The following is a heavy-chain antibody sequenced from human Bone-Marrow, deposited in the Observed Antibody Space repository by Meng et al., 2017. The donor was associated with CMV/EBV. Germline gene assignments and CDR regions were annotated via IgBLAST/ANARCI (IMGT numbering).Heavy chain of an antibody. V-gene: IGHV3-53*01. CDR1: GFTVSSNY. J-gene: IGHJ4*02. CDR2: IYRGGDGT. CDR3: AKGKTGDY. Sequence: GGSLRLSCAASGFTVSSNYMSWVRQAPGKGLEWVSVIYRGGDGTDYADSVKGRFTVSRDDSKNTLYLQMSSLRADDTAVYYCAKGKTGDYWGQGTLVTVSS.